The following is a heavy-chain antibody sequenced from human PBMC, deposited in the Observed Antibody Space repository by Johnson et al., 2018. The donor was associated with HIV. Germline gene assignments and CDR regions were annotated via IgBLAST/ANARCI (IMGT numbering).Heavy chain of an antibody. CDR2: IDTDGSST. V-gene: IGHV3-74*01. CDR1: GFTFSSYW. CDR3: AKDREWLVPTPLDAFDI. J-gene: IGHJ3*02. D-gene: IGHD6-19*01. Sequence: VQLVESGGGLVQPGGSLRLSCAASGFTFSSYWMHWVRQAPGKGLVWVARIDTDGSSTSYADSVRGRFTISRDNAKNSLYLQMNSLSAEDTAVYYCAKDREWLVPTPLDAFDIWGQGTMVTVSS.